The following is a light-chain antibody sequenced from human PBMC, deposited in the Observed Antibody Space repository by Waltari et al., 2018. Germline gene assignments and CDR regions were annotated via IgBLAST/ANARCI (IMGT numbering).Light chain of an antibody. J-gene: IGKJ4*01. CDR1: QSISWF. CDR3: QLSMTSPKFT. V-gene: IGKV1-39*01. Sequence: DIQMTQPPSSLFASVGDTVTVTCRAIQSISWFLNWYQYKPGEAPQPLIYATSTLRSGAPSRFSGSGSEAEFTLTISNLQPEDCAIYYCQLSMTSPKFTFGGGTKVQLK. CDR2: ATS.